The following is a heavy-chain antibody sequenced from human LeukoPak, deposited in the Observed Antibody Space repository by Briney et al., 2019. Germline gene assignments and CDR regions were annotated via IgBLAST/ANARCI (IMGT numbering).Heavy chain of an antibody. CDR1: GYTFTSYD. Sequence: GALVRVSCKASGYTFTSYDINWVRQATGQGLEWMGWMNPNNGNTGYAQKFQGRVTITRNTSISTAYMELSSLRSEDTAVYYCAREVYHDSSGYYNWGQGTLVTVSS. D-gene: IGHD3-22*01. CDR2: MNPNNGNT. J-gene: IGHJ4*02. V-gene: IGHV1-8*03. CDR3: AREVYHDSSGYYN.